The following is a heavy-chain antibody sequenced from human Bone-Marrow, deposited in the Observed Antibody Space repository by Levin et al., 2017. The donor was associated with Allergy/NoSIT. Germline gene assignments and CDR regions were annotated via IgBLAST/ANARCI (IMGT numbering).Heavy chain of an antibody. CDR3: ARHVRTTAGGTSARGGLDF. CDR2: IYYSGST. D-gene: IGHD6-13*01. V-gene: IGHV4-39*01. CDR1: GGSISNSNSY. J-gene: IGHJ4*02. Sequence: SETLSLTCTVSGGSISNSNSYWGWVRQPPGKGLEWIGTIYYSGSTYYIPSLKSRVTISVDMSKNQFSLKLSSVTAADTAVYYCARHVRTTAGGTSARGGLDFWGQGTLVTVSS.